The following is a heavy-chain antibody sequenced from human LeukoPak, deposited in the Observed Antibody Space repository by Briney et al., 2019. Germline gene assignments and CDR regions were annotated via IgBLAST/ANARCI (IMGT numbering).Heavy chain of an antibody. D-gene: IGHD5-18*01. J-gene: IGHJ4*02. Sequence: PGESLNISCKGSGYSFINYWIGWVRQMPGKGLEWMGIIHPVDSNTRYSPSFQGQVTMSVDTSITTAYLQWSSLKASDSAMYYCARGGRYSYGSSDYWGQGTPVTVSS. CDR3: ARGGRYSYGSSDY. CDR2: IHPVDSNT. CDR1: GYSFINYW. V-gene: IGHV5-51*01.